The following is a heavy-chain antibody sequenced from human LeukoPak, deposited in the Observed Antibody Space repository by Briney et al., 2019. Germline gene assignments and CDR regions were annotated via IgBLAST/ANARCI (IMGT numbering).Heavy chain of an antibody. CDR3: AKSGGGYDQIIDY. J-gene: IGHJ4*02. Sequence: GGSLRLSCAAFGFTFNNYWMTWVRQAPGKGLEWVANVRQDRSEATYVDSVKGRFTISRDNAKKSLYLQMNSRRAEDTAVYYCAKSGGGYDQIIDYWGLGTLVTVSS. D-gene: IGHD3-3*01. CDR1: GFTFNNYW. CDR2: VRQDRSEA. V-gene: IGHV3-7*03.